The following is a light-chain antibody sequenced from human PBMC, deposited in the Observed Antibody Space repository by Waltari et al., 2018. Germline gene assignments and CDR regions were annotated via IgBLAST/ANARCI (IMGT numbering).Light chain of an antibody. J-gene: IGKJ5*01. V-gene: IGKV2-28*01. CDR2: FGS. Sequence: EIVLTQSPLSLPVTLGEPASISCTSSQSLLHSNGYAYLDLYVQRPGLPPRLLIYFGSYRASGVPDRFSGSGAVTDFTLKISKVEAEDVGVYYCMQALQTSITFGQGTRLEIK. CDR1: QSLLHSNGYAY. CDR3: MQALQTSIT.